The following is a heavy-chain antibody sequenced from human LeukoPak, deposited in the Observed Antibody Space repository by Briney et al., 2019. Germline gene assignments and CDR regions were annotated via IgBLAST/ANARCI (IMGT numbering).Heavy chain of an antibody. Sequence: SETLSLTCTVSGDSMNTYYWNWIRQPPGKGLEWIGYIYNRESTNYNPSLKSRVTISIDTSKNQFSLKLISVTPADTAVYYCARRGWYFDYWGQGTLVTVSS. CDR3: ARRGWYFDY. CDR1: GDSMNTYY. CDR2: IYNREST. V-gene: IGHV4-59*01. J-gene: IGHJ4*02. D-gene: IGHD6-19*01.